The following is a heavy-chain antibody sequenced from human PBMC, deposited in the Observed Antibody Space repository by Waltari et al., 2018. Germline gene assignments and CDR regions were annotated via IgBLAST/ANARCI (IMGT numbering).Heavy chain of an antibody. V-gene: IGHV3-7*01. CDR2: LSPDGSGK. CDR3: GRFGSPGSFDS. CDR1: GFTFRNHW. Sequence: DVQLLESGGALVQPGGSLRLSCTASGFTFRNHWMGWVRQTPGKGLEYVATLSPDGSGKKFVDSVKGRFTVSRDNAQNSFFLQMNSLRAEDTAVYYCGRFGSPGSFDSWGQGTLVTVSS. J-gene: IGHJ5*02. D-gene: IGHD3-10*01.